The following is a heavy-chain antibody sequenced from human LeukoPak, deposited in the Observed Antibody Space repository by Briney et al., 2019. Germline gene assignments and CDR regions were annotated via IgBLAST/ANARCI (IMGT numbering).Heavy chain of an antibody. D-gene: IGHD6-13*01. CDR1: GFTFSSYW. CDR2: IKQDGSEK. CDR3: AKVAASGISPTDY. Sequence: GGSLRLSCAASGFTFSSYWMSWVRQAPGKGLEWVANIKQDGSEKYYVDSVKGRFTVSRDNAKNSLYLQMNSLRVEDTAMYDCAKVAASGISPTDYWGQGTLVTVSS. J-gene: IGHJ4*02. V-gene: IGHV3-7*01.